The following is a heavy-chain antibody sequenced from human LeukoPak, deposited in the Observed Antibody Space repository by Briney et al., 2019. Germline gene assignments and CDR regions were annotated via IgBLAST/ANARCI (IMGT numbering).Heavy chain of an antibody. CDR3: ARVHCSGGSCYYNY. V-gene: IGHV1-69*13. CDR1: GGTFISYA. J-gene: IGHJ4*02. D-gene: IGHD2-15*01. CDR2: IIPIFGTT. Sequence: SVKVSCKASGGTFISYAISWVRQAPGQGLEWMGGIIPIFGTTSYAQKFQGRVTITADESTSTAYMELSSLRSEDTAVYYCARVHCSGGSCYYNYWGQGTLVTVSS.